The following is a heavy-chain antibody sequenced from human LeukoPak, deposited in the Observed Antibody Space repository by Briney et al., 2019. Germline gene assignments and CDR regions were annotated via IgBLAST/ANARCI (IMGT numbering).Heavy chain of an antibody. CDR3: ARGSTYTKI. J-gene: IGHJ4*02. CDR1: GGSISSSSYY. V-gene: IGHV4-39*07. CDR2: INHSGST. D-gene: IGHD3-22*01. Sequence: PSETLSLTCTVSGGSISSSSYYWGWIRQPPGKGLEWIGEINHSGSTNYNPSLKSRVTISIDTSKNQFSLKLSSVTAADTAVYYCARGSTYTKIWGQGTLVTVSS.